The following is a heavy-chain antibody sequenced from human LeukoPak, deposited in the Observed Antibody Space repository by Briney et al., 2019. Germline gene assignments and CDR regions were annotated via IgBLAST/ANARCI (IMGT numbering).Heavy chain of an antibody. CDR3: ARDNEAAAGQYFDY. Sequence: SETLSLTCTVSGGSISSYYWSWIRQPAGKGLEWIGRIYTSGSTNYNPSLKSRVTMSVDTSKNQFSLKLSSVTAADTAVYYCARDNEAAAGQYFDYWGQGTLVTVSS. D-gene: IGHD6-13*01. V-gene: IGHV4-4*07. J-gene: IGHJ4*02. CDR2: IYTSGST. CDR1: GGSISSYY.